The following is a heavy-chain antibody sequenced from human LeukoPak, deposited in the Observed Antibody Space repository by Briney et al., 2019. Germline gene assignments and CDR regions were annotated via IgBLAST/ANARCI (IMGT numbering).Heavy chain of an antibody. Sequence: WGSLRLYSAASGFTFSDYYMSWLRQAPGKGLEGVSYISSSGSTIYYADSVKGRFTISRDNAKNSLYLQMNSLRAEDTAVYYCARPPIQLWSKYYYYYMDVWGKGATVTVSS. CDR3: ARPPIQLWSKYYYYYMDV. CDR2: ISSSGSTI. CDR1: GFTFSDYY. V-gene: IGHV3-11*01. J-gene: IGHJ6*03. D-gene: IGHD5-18*01.